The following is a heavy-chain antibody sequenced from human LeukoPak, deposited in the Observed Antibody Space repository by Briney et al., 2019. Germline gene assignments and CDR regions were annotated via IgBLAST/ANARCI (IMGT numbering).Heavy chain of an antibody. D-gene: IGHD1-14*01. V-gene: IGHV1-2*02. Sequence: ASVKVSCKASGYTFTDYYMDWVRQAPGQGLEWMGWINPNSGGTKYAQKFQGRVTMTRDTPISTAYMELSRLRSDDTAVYYCAREEVSFDMWGQGTMVTVSS. CDR2: INPNSGGT. CDR3: AREEVSFDM. CDR1: GYTFTDYY. J-gene: IGHJ3*02.